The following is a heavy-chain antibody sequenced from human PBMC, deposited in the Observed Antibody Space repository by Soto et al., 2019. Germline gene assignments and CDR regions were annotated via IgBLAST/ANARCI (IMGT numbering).Heavy chain of an antibody. D-gene: IGHD2-8*01. CDR2: INPKSGGT. CDR3: ARGDSTDCSNGVCSFFYNHDMDV. V-gene: IGHV1-2*04. Sequence: QVQLVQSGAEVKKPGASVKVSCKASGYSFTDYHIHWVRQAPGQGLEWLGRINPKSGGTSTAQKFQGWVTMTTDTSNSTAVIELTRLTSDDTAIYYCARGDSTDCSNGVCSFFYNHDMDVWGQGTTVTVSS. J-gene: IGHJ6*02. CDR1: GYSFTDYH.